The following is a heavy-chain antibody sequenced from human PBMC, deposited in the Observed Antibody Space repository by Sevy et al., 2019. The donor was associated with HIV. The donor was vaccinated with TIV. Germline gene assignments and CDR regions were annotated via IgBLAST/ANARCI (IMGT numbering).Heavy chain of an antibody. J-gene: IGHJ4*02. D-gene: IGHD1-26*01. V-gene: IGHV4-59*01. CDR2: IYHSGRS. Sequence: SESLSLTCTVSGGSISSYYWSWIRQPPGKGLECIGYIYHSGRSTYSPSLKSRVTISIDTSKRQFSLKLRSVTAADTAVYYSLSHSMGANDYWGQGTLVTVSS. CDR1: GGSISSYY. CDR3: LSHSMGANDY.